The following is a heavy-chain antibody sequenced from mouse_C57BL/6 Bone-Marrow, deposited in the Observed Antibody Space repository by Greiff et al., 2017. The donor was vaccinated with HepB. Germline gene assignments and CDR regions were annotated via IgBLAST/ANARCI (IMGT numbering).Heavy chain of an antibody. J-gene: IGHJ4*01. CDR2: IWSGGST. CDR1: GFSLTSYG. CDR3: ARMYYGSSYYAMDY. Sequence: QVQLQQSGPGLVQPSQSLSITCTVSGFSLTSYGVHWVRQSPGKGLEWLGVIWSGGSTDYNAAFISRLSISKDNSKSQVFFKMNSLQADDTAIYYCARMYYGSSYYAMDYWGQGTSVTVSS. V-gene: IGHV2-2*01. D-gene: IGHD1-1*01.